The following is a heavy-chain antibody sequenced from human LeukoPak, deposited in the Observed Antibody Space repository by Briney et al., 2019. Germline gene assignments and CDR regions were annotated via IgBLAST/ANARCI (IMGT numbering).Heavy chain of an antibody. J-gene: IGHJ4*02. V-gene: IGHV4-34*01. CDR3: ARGGGSNDY. CDR1: GGSFSGYY. D-gene: IGHD5-12*01. Sequence: SGTLSLTCAVYGGSFSGYYWSWIRQPPGKGLEWIGEINHSGSTNYNPSLKSRVTISVDTSKNQFSLKLSSVTAADTAVYYCARGGGSNDYWGQGTLVTVSS. CDR2: INHSGST.